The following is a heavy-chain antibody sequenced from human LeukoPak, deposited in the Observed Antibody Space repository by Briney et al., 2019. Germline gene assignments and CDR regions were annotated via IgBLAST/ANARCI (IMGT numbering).Heavy chain of an antibody. V-gene: IGHV3-23*01. CDR2: ISGSGGST. D-gene: IGHD3-22*01. Sequence: GGSLRLSCAASGFIFSDHYMDWVRQAPGKGLEWVSAISGSGGSTYYADSVKGRFTISRDNSKNTLYLQMNSLRAEDTAVYYCAKSRGSGSGFLNYFDYWGQGTLVTVSS. J-gene: IGHJ4*02. CDR3: AKSRGSGSGFLNYFDY. CDR1: GFIFSDHY.